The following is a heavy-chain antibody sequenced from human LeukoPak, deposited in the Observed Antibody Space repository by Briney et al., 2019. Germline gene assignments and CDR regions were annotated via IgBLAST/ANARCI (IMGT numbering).Heavy chain of an antibody. J-gene: IGHJ4*02. D-gene: IGHD2/OR15-2a*01. CDR1: GFTFSNYA. CDR3: AKDSAKKYDDY. CDR2: ISGSDGTT. V-gene: IGHV3-23*01. Sequence: GGSLRLSCAASGFTFSNYAMSWVRQAPGKGLEWVSGISGSDGTTYYADSVKGRFTISRDNSKNTLYLQMNGLRAEDTAVYYCAKDSAKKYDDYWGQGTLVTVSS.